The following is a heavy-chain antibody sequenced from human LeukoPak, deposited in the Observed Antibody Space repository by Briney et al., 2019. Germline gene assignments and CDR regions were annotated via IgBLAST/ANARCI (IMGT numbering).Heavy chain of an antibody. CDR1: GFTFSSYA. CDR3: AKASYCSGGSCYEGRLDY. V-gene: IGHV3-23*01. J-gene: IGHJ4*02. D-gene: IGHD2-15*01. Sequence: GGSLRLSCAASGFTFSSYAMSWVRQAPGKGLEWVSAISGSGGSTYYADSVKGRFTISRDNSKDTLYLQMNSLRAEDTAVYYCAKASYCSGGSCYEGRLDYWGQGTLVTVSS. CDR2: ISGSGGST.